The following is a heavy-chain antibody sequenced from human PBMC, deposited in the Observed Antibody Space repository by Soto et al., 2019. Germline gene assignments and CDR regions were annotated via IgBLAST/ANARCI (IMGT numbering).Heavy chain of an antibody. CDR1: GFTFSSYA. J-gene: IGHJ6*03. D-gene: IGHD3-9*01. CDR3: AKDHFDWLARYYYYYYYMDV. Sequence: EVQLLESGGGLVQPGGSLRLSCAASGFTFSSYAMSWVRQAPGKGLEWVSAISGSGGSTYYADSVKGRFTISRDNSKNTLYLQMNSLRAEDTAVYYCAKDHFDWLARYYYYYYYMDVWGKGTTVTVSS. V-gene: IGHV3-23*01. CDR2: ISGSGGST.